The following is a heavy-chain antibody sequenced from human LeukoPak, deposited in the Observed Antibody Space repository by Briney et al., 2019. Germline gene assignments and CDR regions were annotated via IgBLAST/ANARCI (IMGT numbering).Heavy chain of an antibody. CDR2: ISGSAGFT. Sequence: GGSLRLSCVASGFTLSTYAMSWVRQAPGTGLEWVSAISGSAGFTYYADAVRGRFTVSRDISTNTVFLQMDSLRAGDTAVYYCAKEYSGYDFDCWGQGTLVTVSS. CDR1: GFTLSTYA. D-gene: IGHD5-12*01. V-gene: IGHV3-23*01. J-gene: IGHJ4*01. CDR3: AKEYSGYDFDC.